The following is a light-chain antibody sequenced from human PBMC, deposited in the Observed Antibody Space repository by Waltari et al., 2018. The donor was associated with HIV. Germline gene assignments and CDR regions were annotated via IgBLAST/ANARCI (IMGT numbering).Light chain of an antibody. V-gene: IGLV2-23*02. Sequence: QSALPQPASVSGSPGQSITMSCTPASGDVGAYHLVSWYQQHPGKAPKPMIYEVNKRPSGVSNRFSGSKSGNTASLTISGLQAEDEAHYFCCSFTGDSTWVFGGGTKLTVL. J-gene: IGLJ3*02. CDR2: EVN. CDR1: SGDVGAYHL. CDR3: CSFTGDSTWV.